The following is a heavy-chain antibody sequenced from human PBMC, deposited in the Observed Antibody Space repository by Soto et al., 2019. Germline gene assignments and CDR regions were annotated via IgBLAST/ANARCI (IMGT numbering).Heavy chain of an antibody. CDR2: ISSSSSYI. D-gene: IGHD3-3*01. CDR3: ARDLSDFWSGLTIDY. CDR1: GFTFSSYS. V-gene: IGHV3-21*01. Sequence: VQLVESGGGLVKPGGSLRLSCAASGFTFSSYSMNWVRQAPGKGLEWVSSISSSSSYIYYADSVKGRFTISRDNAKNSLYLQMNSLRAEDTAVYYCARDLSDFWSGLTIDYWGQGTLVTVSS. J-gene: IGHJ4*02.